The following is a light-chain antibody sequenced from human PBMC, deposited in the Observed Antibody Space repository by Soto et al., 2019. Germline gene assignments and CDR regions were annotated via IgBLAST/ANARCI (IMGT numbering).Light chain of an antibody. CDR1: QSISYF. CDR3: QQHESWPWT. CDR2: GTY. V-gene: IGKV3-15*01. J-gene: IGKJ4*01. Sequence: EIVLPQSPAPLSLSPGERATLSCRASQSISYFFAWYQQKPGQAPRLLIYGTYKRATGFPARFSGSGSGTDFTLTISSLQSEDFAVYYCQQHESWPWTFGGGTKVDI.